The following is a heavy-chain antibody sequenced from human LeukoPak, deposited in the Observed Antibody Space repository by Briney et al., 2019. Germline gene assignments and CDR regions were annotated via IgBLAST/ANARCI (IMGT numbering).Heavy chain of an antibody. Sequence: ASVKVSCKASGYTFTSYDINWVRQATGQGLEWMGWMNPNSGNTGYAQKFQGRVTITRNTSISTAYMELSSLRSEDTAVYYCARVGYCSSTRCSYYMDVWGKGTTVTVFS. V-gene: IGHV1-8*03. CDR2: MNPNSGNT. CDR3: ARVGYCSSTRCSYYMDV. D-gene: IGHD2-2*01. CDR1: GYTFTSYD. J-gene: IGHJ6*03.